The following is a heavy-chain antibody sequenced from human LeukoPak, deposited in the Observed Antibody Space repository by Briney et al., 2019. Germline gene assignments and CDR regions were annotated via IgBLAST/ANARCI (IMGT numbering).Heavy chain of an antibody. V-gene: IGHV4-61*02. Sequence: PSETLSLTCTVSGGSISSGSYYWRWIRQPAGKGLEWIGRIYTSGSTNYNPSLKSRVTISVDTSKNRFSLKLSSVTAADTAVYYCARDLPPAYYDFWSGPDYWGQGTLVTVSS. CDR3: ARDLPPAYYDFWSGPDY. CDR1: GGSISSGSYY. D-gene: IGHD3-3*01. CDR2: IYTSGST. J-gene: IGHJ4*02.